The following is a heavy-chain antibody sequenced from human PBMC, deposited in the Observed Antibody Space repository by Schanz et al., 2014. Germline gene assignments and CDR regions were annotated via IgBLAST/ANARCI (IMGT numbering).Heavy chain of an antibody. Sequence: QVQLVQSGGEVKKPGASATVSCKASGYTFNNHGISWVRQAPGQGLEWMGWISVYHGHTNYAEKVHGRVTMTTDTSTSTAYMELRGLRSGDTAVYYCATNSPFRMVRGSNAFDAWGQGTMVTVSS. CDR1: GYTFNNHG. CDR2: ISVYHGHT. CDR3: ATNSPFRMVRGSNAFDA. V-gene: IGHV1-18*01. J-gene: IGHJ3*01. D-gene: IGHD3-10*01.